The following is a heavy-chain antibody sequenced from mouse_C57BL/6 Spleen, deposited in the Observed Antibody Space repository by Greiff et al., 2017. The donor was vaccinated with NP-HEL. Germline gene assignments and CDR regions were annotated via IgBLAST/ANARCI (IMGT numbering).Heavy chain of an antibody. CDR1: GYTFTSYG. Sequence: VQLQQSGAELVRPGSSVKMSCKTSGYTFTSYGINWVKQRPGQGLEWIGYLYLGNGYTEYNEKFKGKATLTSDTSSSTAYMQLSSLTSEDSAIYFCARGYYGNYYAMDHWGQGTSVTVSS. CDR3: ARGYYGNYYAMDH. J-gene: IGHJ4*01. D-gene: IGHD2-1*01. CDR2: LYLGNGYT. V-gene: IGHV1-58*01.